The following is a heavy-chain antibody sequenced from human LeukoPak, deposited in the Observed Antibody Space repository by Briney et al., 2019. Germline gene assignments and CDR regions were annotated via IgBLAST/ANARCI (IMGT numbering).Heavy chain of an antibody. CDR3: ARYVPVKTGPTRASFDY. CDR2: INESGAT. Sequence: SETLSLTCSVYGGSFNDYDWSWVRQAPGRGLQWIGEINESGATNCDPSLKSRVTMSIDTSKSQFSLSLRSVTAADTAVYFCARYVPVKTGPTRASFDYWGQGILVSVFS. J-gene: IGHJ4*02. CDR1: GGSFNDYD. V-gene: IGHV4-34*01. D-gene: IGHD1-1*01.